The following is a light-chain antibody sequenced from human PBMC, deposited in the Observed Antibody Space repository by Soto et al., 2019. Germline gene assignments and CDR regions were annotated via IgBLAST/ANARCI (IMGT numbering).Light chain of an antibody. CDR2: AAS. CDR1: QSISTY. J-gene: IGKJ4*01. Sequence: ILITQSPSSLSASVGDRVTITCRASQSISTYLHWYQQKPGKGPNLLIYAASTLQSGVPSRFSGSGSGTDFTLTISSLQPEDFATYFCQHGYSTPLTFGGGTKVHI. CDR3: QHGYSTPLT. V-gene: IGKV1-39*01.